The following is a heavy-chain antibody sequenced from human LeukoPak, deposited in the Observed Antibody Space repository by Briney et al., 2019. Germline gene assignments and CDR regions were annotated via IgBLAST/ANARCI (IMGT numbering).Heavy chain of an antibody. D-gene: IGHD2-8*01. CDR3: ATPKYTNGPLNY. V-gene: IGHV3-53*01. Sequence: PGGSLRLACAASGFIVSNNYMSWVRQAPGKGLEWVSVLYNTGDTYYADSVKGRFTISRDNSKNTLYLQMSSLRTEDTAVYYCATPKYTNGPLNYWGQGTLVTVSS. CDR2: LYNTGDT. CDR1: GFIVSNNY. J-gene: IGHJ4*02.